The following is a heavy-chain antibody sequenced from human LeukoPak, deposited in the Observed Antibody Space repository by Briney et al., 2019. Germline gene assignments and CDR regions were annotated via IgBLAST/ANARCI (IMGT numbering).Heavy chain of an antibody. CDR3: ARTIGSYFWGRVYYFDY. V-gene: IGHV4-39*07. CDR1: GGSISTSNYY. Sequence: SETLSLTCTVSGGSISTSNYYWGWIRQPPGKGLEWIGNIFYSGSTYYSPSVKSRVTISLDTSRNQFSLKLSSVTAADTAVYYCARTIGSYFWGRVYYFDYWGQGTLVTVSS. CDR2: IFYSGST. J-gene: IGHJ4*02. D-gene: IGHD1-26*01.